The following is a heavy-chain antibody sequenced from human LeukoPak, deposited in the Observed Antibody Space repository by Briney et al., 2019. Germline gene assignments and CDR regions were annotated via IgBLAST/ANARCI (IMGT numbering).Heavy chain of an antibody. D-gene: IGHD4-17*01. CDR1: GFTVSSNY. CDR3: TTDPMTAVTNLGY. Sequence: GGSLRLSCAISGFTVSSNYMSWVRQATGKGLEWVGRIKSITDGGTADYAAPVKGRFTISRDDSKNTLYLEMNSLKTEDTAFYYCTTDPMTAVTNLGYWGQGTLVTVSS. V-gene: IGHV3-15*05. J-gene: IGHJ4*02. CDR2: IKSITDGGTA.